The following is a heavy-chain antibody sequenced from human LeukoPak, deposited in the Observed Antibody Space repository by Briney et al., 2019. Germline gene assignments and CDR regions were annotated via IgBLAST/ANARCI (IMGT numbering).Heavy chain of an antibody. CDR1: GFTFGSYP. CDR3: ARCSGWAFKN. CDR2: INPDGSEK. V-gene: IGHV3-7*01. Sequence: GGSLRLSCATSGFTFGSYPMSWVRQAPGKGLEWVANINPDGSEKNYVDSVKGRFTISRDSAKNSLYLQMDSLRAEDTAIYYCARCSGWAFKNWGQGNLVTVSS. D-gene: IGHD6-19*01. J-gene: IGHJ4*02.